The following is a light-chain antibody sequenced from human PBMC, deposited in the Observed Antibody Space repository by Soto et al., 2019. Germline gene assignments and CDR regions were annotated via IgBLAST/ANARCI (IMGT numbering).Light chain of an antibody. V-gene: IGLV2-14*01. Sequence: QSALTQPASVSGSPGQSITISCTGTSSDIGGYNYVSWYQQHPGKAPKLMIYEVSNRPSGVSNRFSGSKSGNTASLTISGLQAEDEADYYCQSYDISLSLSVVVFGGGTKLTVL. CDR3: QSYDISLSLSVVV. CDR1: SSDIGGYNY. CDR2: EVS. J-gene: IGLJ2*01.